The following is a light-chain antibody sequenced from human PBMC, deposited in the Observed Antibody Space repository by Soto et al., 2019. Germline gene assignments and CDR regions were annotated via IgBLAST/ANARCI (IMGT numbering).Light chain of an antibody. CDR1: QSISNY. CDR2: GAS. Sequence: DILMTQSPSSLSASVGDRVTITCRASQSISNYLNWYQQKPGKAPKLLIYGASSLQSGVPSRFSGGGSGTDFTLTISSLQPEDFATYYCQQSFSTPRFTFGPGTKVDIK. CDR3: QQSFSTPRFT. V-gene: IGKV1-39*01. J-gene: IGKJ3*01.